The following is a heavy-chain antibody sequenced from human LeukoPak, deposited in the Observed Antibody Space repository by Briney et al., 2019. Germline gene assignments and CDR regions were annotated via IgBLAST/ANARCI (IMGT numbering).Heavy chain of an antibody. V-gene: IGHV4-39*01. CDR1: GGSISSSSYY. Sequence: SETLSLTCTVSGGSISSSSYYWGWIRQPPGKGLEWIGSICYSGSTYYNPSLKSRVTISVDTSKNQFSLKLSSVTAADTAVYYCARHGSVAGWGQGTLVTVSS. CDR2: ICYSGST. D-gene: IGHD2-15*01. CDR3: ARHGSVAG. J-gene: IGHJ4*02.